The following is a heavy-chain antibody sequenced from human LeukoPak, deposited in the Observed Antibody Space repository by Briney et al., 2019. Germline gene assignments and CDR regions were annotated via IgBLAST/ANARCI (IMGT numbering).Heavy chain of an antibody. D-gene: IGHD4-17*01. V-gene: IGHV3-21*01. J-gene: IGHJ4*02. CDR2: ISSSSNYI. Sequence: GGSLRLSCAASGFTFSSYDMNWVRQAPGKGLEWVSSISSSSNYIHYADSVKGRFTISRDNAKNSLYLQMNSLRAEDTAVYYCARGERDGDLDSWGQGTLVTVSS. CDR3: ARGERDGDLDS. CDR1: GFTFSSYD.